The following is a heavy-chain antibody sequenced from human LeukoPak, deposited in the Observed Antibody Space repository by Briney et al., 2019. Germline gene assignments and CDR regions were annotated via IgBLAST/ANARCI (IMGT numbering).Heavy chain of an antibody. V-gene: IGHV3-30-3*01. CDR2: ISYDGSNK. CDR3: ARNYGDYVWEVLDY. CDR1: GFTFSTYA. D-gene: IGHD4-17*01. J-gene: IGHJ4*02. Sequence: PGGSLRLSCAASGFTFSTYAMHWVRQAPGKGLEWVAVISYDGSNKYYADSVKGRFTISRDNSKNTLYLQMNSLRAEDTAVYYCARNYGDYVWEVLDYWGRGTLVTVSS.